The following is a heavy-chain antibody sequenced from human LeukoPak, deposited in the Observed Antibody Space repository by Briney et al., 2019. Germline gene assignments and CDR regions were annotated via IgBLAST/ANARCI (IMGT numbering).Heavy chain of an antibody. D-gene: IGHD2-15*01. CDR1: GFTFSSYA. Sequence: GGSLRLSCAASGFTFSSYAMSWVRQAPGKGLEWVSAISGSGGSTYYADSVKGRFTISRDNSKNTLYRQMNSLRAEDTAVYYCAKVVVVVAASERTFDYWGQGTLVTVSS. CDR3: AKVVVVVAASERTFDY. V-gene: IGHV3-23*01. CDR2: ISGSGGST. J-gene: IGHJ4*02.